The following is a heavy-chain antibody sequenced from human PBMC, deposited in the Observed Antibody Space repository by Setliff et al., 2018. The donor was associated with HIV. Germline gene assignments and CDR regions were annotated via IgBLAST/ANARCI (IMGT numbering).Heavy chain of an antibody. CDR2: INHSGST. CDR3: AREKRGYSYAKEAFDI. V-gene: IGHV4-34*01. D-gene: IGHD5-18*01. CDR1: GGSFSGCY. Sequence: SETLSLTCAVYGGSFSGCYWSWIRQPPGKGLEWIGEINHSGSTNYNPSLKSRVTISVDTSKNQFSLKLSSVTAADTAVYYCAREKRGYSYAKEAFDIWGHGTMVTVSS. J-gene: IGHJ3*02.